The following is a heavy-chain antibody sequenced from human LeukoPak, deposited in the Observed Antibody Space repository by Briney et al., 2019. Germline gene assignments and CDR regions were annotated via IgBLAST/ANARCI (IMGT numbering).Heavy chain of an antibody. V-gene: IGHV4-59*08. CDR1: GGSISSYY. CDR2: IYYGGST. Sequence: SETLSLTCIVSGGSISSYYWSWIRQPPGKGLEWIGYIYYGGSTNYNPSLKSRVTISVDTSKNQFSLKLSSVTAADTAVYYCARLSSGSSSWYDIDYWGQGTLVTVSS. D-gene: IGHD6-13*01. J-gene: IGHJ4*02. CDR3: ARLSSGSSSWYDIDY.